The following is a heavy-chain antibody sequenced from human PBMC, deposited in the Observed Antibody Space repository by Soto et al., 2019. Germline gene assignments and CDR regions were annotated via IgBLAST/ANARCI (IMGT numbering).Heavy chain of an antibody. CDR3: SRDATTGYSAAADY. Sequence: GGSLRLSCAASGFTFSSYWMHWVRQSPGKGLMWVSRINNDGSSRSYADSVKGRFTISRDNAKNTLYLQVNSLRAEDTAVYYCSRDATTGYSAAADYSGQGTLVTVSS. V-gene: IGHV3-74*01. CDR1: GFTFSSYW. D-gene: IGHD1-26*01. CDR2: INNDGSSR. J-gene: IGHJ4*02.